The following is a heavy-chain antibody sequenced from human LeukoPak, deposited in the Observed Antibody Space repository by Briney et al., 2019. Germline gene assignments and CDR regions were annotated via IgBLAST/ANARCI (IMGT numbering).Heavy chain of an antibody. CDR3: AREPSYYYGSGSRNFDY. Sequence: GGSLRLSCAASGFTFSSYGIHWVRQAPGKGLEWVAVIWYDGSNKYYADSVKGRFTISRDNSKNTLYLQMNSLRAEDTAVYYCAREPSYYYGSGSRNFDYWGQGTLVIVSS. CDR1: GFTFSSYG. J-gene: IGHJ4*02. CDR2: IWYDGSNK. D-gene: IGHD3-10*01. V-gene: IGHV3-33*01.